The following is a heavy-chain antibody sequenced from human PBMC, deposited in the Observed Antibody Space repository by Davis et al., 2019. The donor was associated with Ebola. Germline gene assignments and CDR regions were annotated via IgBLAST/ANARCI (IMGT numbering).Heavy chain of an antibody. V-gene: IGHV4-59*01. CDR2: IYYSGST. CDR1: GGSIRSYY. J-gene: IGHJ1*01. D-gene: IGHD6-13*01. CDR3: ARGAGYFQH. Sequence: PSETLSLTCTVSGGSIRSYYWSWIRQPPGKGLEWIGYIYYSGSTNYNPSLKSRVTISVDTSKNQFSLKLGSVTAADTAVYYCARGAGYFQHWGQGTLVTVSS.